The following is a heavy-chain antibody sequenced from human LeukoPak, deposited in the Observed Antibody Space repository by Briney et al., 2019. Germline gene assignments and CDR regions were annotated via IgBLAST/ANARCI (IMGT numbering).Heavy chain of an antibody. D-gene: IGHD2-2*01. J-gene: IGHJ5*02. CDR2: IHTSGST. CDR3: ARAGVVAAATNWLDP. V-gene: IGHV4-61*02. Sequence: SQTLSLTCTVSGGSVSSGSYYWTWIRQPAGKGLEWIGRIHTSGSTNYNPSLKSRVTMSVDTSKNQFSLKLSSVTAADTAMYYCARAGVVAAATNWLDPWGQGTLVTVSS. CDR1: GGSVSSGSYY.